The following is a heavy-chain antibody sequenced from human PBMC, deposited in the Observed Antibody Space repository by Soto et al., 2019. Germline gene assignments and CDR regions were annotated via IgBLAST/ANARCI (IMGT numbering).Heavy chain of an antibody. J-gene: IGHJ3*01. V-gene: IGHV4-4*02. CDR2: MYHSGST. D-gene: IGHD2-2*01. Sequence: QVQLQESGPGLVKPSGTLSLTCAVSGASISSNNWWSWVRQSPGKGLEWIGEMYHSGSTNYNPSLKSRVTTSVDKSKNLFSLKLSSVTAADTAVYYCARSLGYCLSTSCSFDLWGQGTMVTVSS. CDR3: ARSLGYCLSTSCSFDL. CDR1: GASISSNNW.